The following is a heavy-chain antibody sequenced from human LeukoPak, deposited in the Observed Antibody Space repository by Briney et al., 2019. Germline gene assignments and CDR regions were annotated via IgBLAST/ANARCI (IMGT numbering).Heavy chain of an antibody. V-gene: IGHV3-30*02. J-gene: IGHJ3*02. Sequence: GGSLRLSCAASGFTFSSYGMHWVRQAPGKGLEWVAFIRYDGSNKYYADSVKGRFTISRDNSKNTLYLRMNSLRTEDTAVYYCAKDRRPTYYSDSSGYYFRDAFDMWGQGTMVTVSS. CDR3: AKDRRPTYYSDSSGYYFRDAFDM. CDR2: IRYDGSNK. CDR1: GFTFSSYG. D-gene: IGHD3-22*01.